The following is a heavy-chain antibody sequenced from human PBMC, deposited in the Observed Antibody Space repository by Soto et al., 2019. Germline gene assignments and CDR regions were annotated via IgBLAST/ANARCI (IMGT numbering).Heavy chain of an antibody. CDR1: GYTFTSYA. J-gene: IGHJ4*02. Sequence: ASVKVSFKASGYTFTSYAMHWVRQAPGQRLEWMGWINAGNGNTKYSQKFQGRVTITRDTSASTAYMELSSLRSEDTAVYYCARDGGIAVAASGYWGQGTLVTVSS. D-gene: IGHD6-19*01. CDR2: INAGNGNT. V-gene: IGHV1-3*01. CDR3: ARDGGIAVAASGY.